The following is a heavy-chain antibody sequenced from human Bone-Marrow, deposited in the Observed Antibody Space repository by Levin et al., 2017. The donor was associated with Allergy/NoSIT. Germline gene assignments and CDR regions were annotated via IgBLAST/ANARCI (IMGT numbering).Heavy chain of an antibody. CDR2: ISSRGTTM. J-gene: IGHJ6*02. CDR3: ARDMNKAHYNYGLDV. CDR1: GFPLRDYY. D-gene: IGHD1/OR15-1a*01. V-gene: IGHV3-11*01. Sequence: GLSRLLSFSSSGFPLRDYYMSWIRQAPGKGLEWVSYISSRGTTMYLADSVKGRFTISRDNAKNSLSLQMNSLRADDTAVYYCARDMNKAHYNYGLDVWGQGTTVTVSS.